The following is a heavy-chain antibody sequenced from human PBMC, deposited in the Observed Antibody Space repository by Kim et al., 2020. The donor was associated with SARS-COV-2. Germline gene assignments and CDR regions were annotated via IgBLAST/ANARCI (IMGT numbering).Heavy chain of an antibody. V-gene: IGHV3-15*01. J-gene: IGHJ6*02. CDR3: TTDFVVVPAPTGAGYYYYGMDV. CDR2: IKSKTDGGTT. Sequence: GGSLRLSCAASGFTFSNAWMSWVRQAPGKGLEWVGRIKSKTDGGTTDYAAPVKGRFTISRDDSKNTLYLQMNSLKTEDTAVYYCTTDFVVVPAPTGAGYYYYGMDVWGQGTTVTVSS. CDR1: GFTFSNAW. D-gene: IGHD2-2*01.